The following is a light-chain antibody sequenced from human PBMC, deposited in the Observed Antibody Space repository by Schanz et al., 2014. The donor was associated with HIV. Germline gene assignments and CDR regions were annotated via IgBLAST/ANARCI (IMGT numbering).Light chain of an antibody. CDR2: GAS. J-gene: IGKJ2*01. CDR1: QSVSSNF. Sequence: EIVLTQSPGTLSLSPGERATLSCRASQSVSSNFLAWYQQKPGQAPRLLIYGASSRATGVPDRFSGSGSGTDFTLTISRLEPDDFAVYYCQQYGNSPYTFGQGTRLEIK. V-gene: IGKV3-20*01. CDR3: QQYGNSPYT.